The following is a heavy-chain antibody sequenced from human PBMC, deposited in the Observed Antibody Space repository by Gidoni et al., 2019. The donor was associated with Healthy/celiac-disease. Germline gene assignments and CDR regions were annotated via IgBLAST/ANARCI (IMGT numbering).Heavy chain of an antibody. Sequence: QVQLVESGGGVVQPGRSLRLSCAASGFTFSSYAMHWVRQAPGKGLGWVAVISYDGSNKYYADSVKGRFTISRDNSKNTLYLQMNSLRAEDTAVYYCATPEGSYSSFDYWGQGTLVTVSS. CDR1: GFTFSSYA. D-gene: IGHD1-26*01. V-gene: IGHV3-30-3*01. J-gene: IGHJ4*02. CDR2: ISYDGSNK. CDR3: ATPEGSYSSFDY.